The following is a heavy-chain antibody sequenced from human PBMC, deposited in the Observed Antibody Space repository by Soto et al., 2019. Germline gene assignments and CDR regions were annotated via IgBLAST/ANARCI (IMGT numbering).Heavy chain of an antibody. J-gene: IGHJ4*02. D-gene: IGHD3-16*01. CDR1: GGSISSSDFL. Sequence: QLQLQESGPGLVKPSETLSLTCTVSGGSISSSDFLWVWIRQPPGAGLEWIGTIYYSVTTYYNPSLKSRVTMSVDTSKNQFSLRLSSVTAADTAVYYCARTRLGMALGDYWGQGTLVTVSS. V-gene: IGHV4-39*01. CDR3: ARTRLGMALGDY. CDR2: IYYSVTT.